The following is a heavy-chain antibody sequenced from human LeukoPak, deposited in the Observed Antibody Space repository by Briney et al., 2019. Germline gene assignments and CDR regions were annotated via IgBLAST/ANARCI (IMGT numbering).Heavy chain of an antibody. CDR3: ARVPGSLAAAGNWWFDP. CDR2: TYYRSKWYN. V-gene: IGHV6-1*01. CDR1: GDSVSSNSAA. D-gene: IGHD6-13*01. J-gene: IGHJ5*02. Sequence: SQTLSLTCAISGDSVSSNSAAWNWIRQSPSRGLEWLGRTYYRSKWYNDYAVSVKSRITINPDTSKNQFSLQLNSVTPEDTAVYYCARVPGSLAAAGNWWFDPWGQGTLVTVSS.